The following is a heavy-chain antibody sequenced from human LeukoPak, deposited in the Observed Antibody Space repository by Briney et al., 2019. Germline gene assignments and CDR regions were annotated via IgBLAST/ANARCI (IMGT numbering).Heavy chain of an antibody. CDR2: IIPIFGTA. CDR3: ARSTAVAITERAEYFQH. J-gene: IGHJ1*01. V-gene: IGHV1-69*13. CDR1: GGTFSSYA. Sequence: SVKVSCKASGGTFSSYAISWVRQAPGQGLERMGGIIPIFGTANYAQKFQGRVTIAADESTSTAYMELSSLRCEDTAVYYCARSTAVAITERAEYFQHWGQGTLVTVSS. D-gene: IGHD6-19*01.